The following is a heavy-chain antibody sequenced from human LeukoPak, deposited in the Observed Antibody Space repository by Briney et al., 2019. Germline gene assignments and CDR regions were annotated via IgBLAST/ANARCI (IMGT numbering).Heavy chain of an antibody. CDR3: ASESGIAVAGTGY. J-gene: IGHJ4*02. CDR2: INHSGST. CDR1: GGSFSGYY. D-gene: IGHD6-19*01. V-gene: IGHV4-34*01. Sequence: SETLSLTCAAYGGSFSGYYWSWIRQPPGKGLEWIGEINHSGSTNYNPSLKSRVTISVDTSKNQFSLKLSSVTAADTAVYYCASESGIAVAGTGYWGQGTLVTVSS.